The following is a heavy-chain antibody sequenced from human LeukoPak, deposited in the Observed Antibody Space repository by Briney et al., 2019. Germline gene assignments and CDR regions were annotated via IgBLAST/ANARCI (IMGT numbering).Heavy chain of an antibody. Sequence: SETLSLTCTVSGGSISSYYWSWIRQPPGKGLEWIGYIYYSGSTNYNPSLKSRVTISVDMSKNQFSLKLSSVTAADTAVYYCARVNLYGDFDNDWFDPWGQGTLVTVSS. CDR1: GGSISSYY. V-gene: IGHV4-59*12. J-gene: IGHJ5*02. D-gene: IGHD4-17*01. CDR3: ARVNLYGDFDNDWFDP. CDR2: IYYSGST.